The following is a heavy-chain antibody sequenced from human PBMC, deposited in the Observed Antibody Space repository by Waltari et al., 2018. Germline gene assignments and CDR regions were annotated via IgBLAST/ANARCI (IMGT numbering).Heavy chain of an antibody. CDR1: GGTFSSYA. D-gene: IGHD3-22*01. CDR3: ARDLYYYDSSGYHSRGPFDP. J-gene: IGHJ5*02. CDR2: IIPIFGTA. Sequence: QVQLVQSGAEVKKPGSSVKVSCKASGGTFSSYAISWVRQAPGQGLGWMGRIIPIFGTANYAQKFQGRVTITADKSTSTAYMELSSLRSEDTAVYYCARDLYYYDSSGYHSRGPFDPWGQGTLVTVSS. V-gene: IGHV1-69*08.